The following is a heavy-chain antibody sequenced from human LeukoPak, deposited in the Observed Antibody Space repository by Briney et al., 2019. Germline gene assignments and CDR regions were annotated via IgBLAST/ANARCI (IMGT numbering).Heavy chain of an antibody. V-gene: IGHV3-23*01. J-gene: IGHJ4*02. D-gene: IGHD3-22*01. CDR1: GFTFSRFS. Sequence: PGGSLRLSCAASGFTFSRFSMSWVRQAPAKGLEWVSSISGSDRTTYYAHSVKVRFTISRDNSKNILYLQINSVRPDDPGRYYCAKDCNYFDSSGYLISFDYWGQGTLVTVSS. CDR3: AKDCNYFDSSGYLISFDY. CDR2: ISGSDRTT.